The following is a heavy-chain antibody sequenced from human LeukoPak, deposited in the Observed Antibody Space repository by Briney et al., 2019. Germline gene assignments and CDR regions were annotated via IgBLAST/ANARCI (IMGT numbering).Heavy chain of an antibody. V-gene: IGHV3-23*01. Sequence: GGSLRLSCAASGFPFSSHGMNWVRQAPGKGLEWVSGISPGGGPTYYADSVKGRFTISRDDSKNTLYLQMKNLRAEDTAMYYCASRAGDYSHPYDYWGQGTLVTVSS. J-gene: IGHJ4*02. D-gene: IGHD3-22*01. CDR1: GFPFSSHG. CDR2: ISPGGGPT. CDR3: ASRAGDYSHPYDY.